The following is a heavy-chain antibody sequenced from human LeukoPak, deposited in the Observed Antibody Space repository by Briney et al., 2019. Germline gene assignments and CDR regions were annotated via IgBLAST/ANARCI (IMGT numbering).Heavy chain of an antibody. Sequence: GGSLRLSCAASGFIFSSYSMNWVRQTPGKRLEWFSSISSSSTYIFYADSVRGRFTISRDDAKNTLYLQMNSLRAEDTAVYFCAKRGVVIRVILVGFHKEAYYFDSWGQGALVTVSS. D-gene: IGHD3-22*01. CDR1: GFIFSSYS. V-gene: IGHV3-21*04. J-gene: IGHJ4*02. CDR2: ISSSSTYI. CDR3: AKRGVVIRVILVGFHKEAYYFDS.